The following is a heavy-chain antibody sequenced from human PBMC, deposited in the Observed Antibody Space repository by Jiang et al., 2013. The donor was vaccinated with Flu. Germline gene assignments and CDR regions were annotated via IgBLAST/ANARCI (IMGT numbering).Heavy chain of an antibody. CDR2: VRHDGSNK. J-gene: IGHJ4*02. CDR3: ATLRGSSFDTYLADY. D-gene: IGHD3-3*02. Sequence: FTFSYFAMYWVRQSPGKGPEWVASVRHDGSNKFYVDSVKGRFTISRDNSRNTLYLQMNSLRPEDTAIYYCATLRGSSFDTYLADYWGQGTLVTVSS. V-gene: IGHV3-30*02. CDR1: FTFSYFA.